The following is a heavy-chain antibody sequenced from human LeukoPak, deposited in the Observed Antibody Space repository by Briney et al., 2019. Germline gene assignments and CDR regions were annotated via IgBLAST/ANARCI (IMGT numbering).Heavy chain of an antibody. CDR2: IVLGRGNK. D-gene: IGHD3-9*01. CDR1: GFTFTSSA. Sequence: ASVPVSCKASGFTFTSSAVQWVRQARGQRLEWIGWIVLGRGNKNYAQKFQEIVTITRDISTSTAYMELSSLRSEDTALYCWHYDILTGYYESFGNYWGQGTLVTVSS. J-gene: IGHJ4*02. V-gene: IGHV1-58*01. CDR3: HYDILTGYYESFGNY.